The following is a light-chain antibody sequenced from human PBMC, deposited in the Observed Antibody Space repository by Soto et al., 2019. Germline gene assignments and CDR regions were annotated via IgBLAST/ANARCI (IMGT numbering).Light chain of an antibody. Sequence: QSVLAQPASVSGSPGQSITISCTGISSDVGSYNLVSWYQQHPDRAPKLMVYEGTKRPSGVSIRFSGSKSGNTASLTISGLQAEDEADYYCCSYAGRSIYVFGTGTKVTVL. CDR2: EGT. V-gene: IGLV2-23*01. J-gene: IGLJ1*01. CDR1: SSDVGSYNL. CDR3: CSYAGRSIYV.